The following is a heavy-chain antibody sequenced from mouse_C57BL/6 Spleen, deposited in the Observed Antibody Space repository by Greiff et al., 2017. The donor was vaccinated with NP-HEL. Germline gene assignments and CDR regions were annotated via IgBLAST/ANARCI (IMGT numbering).Heavy chain of an antibody. CDR2: IYPRSGNT. D-gene: IGHD1-1*01. Sequence: QVQLKQSGAELARPGASVKLSCKASGYTFTSYGISWVKQRTGQGLEWIGEIYPRSGNTYYNEKFKGKATLTADKSSSTAYMELRSLTSEDSAVHFCARSVVADWYFDVWGTGTTVTVSS. CDR1: GYTFTSYG. J-gene: IGHJ1*03. CDR3: ARSVVADWYFDV. V-gene: IGHV1-81*01.